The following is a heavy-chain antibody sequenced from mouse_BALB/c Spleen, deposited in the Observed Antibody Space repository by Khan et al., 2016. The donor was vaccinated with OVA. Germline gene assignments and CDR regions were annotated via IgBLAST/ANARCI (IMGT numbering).Heavy chain of an antibody. CDR2: IFPGDGTT. CDR3: ARDSAMDY. J-gene: IGHJ4*01. CDR1: GYTFTTYD. V-gene: IGHV1-85*01. Sequence: QVRLQQSGAELVKPGASVKLSCKASGYTFTTYDINWVRQRPEQGLEWIGWIFPGDGTTKYNEKFKGKATLTTDKSSNTAYMQLSRLTSEDAAVYFCARDSAMDYWGQGTSVTVSS.